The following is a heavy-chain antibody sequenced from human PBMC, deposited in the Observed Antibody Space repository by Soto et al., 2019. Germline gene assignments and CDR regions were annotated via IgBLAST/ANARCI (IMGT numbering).Heavy chain of an antibody. CDR1: GCGFTTYG. J-gene: IGHJ4*02. V-gene: IGHV1-18*01. D-gene: IGHD1-1*01. CDR2: ISAHNGNT. Sequence: QVHLVQSGAEEKKPGASVKVSCKGSGCGFTTYGITWVRQAPGQGLEWMAWISAHNGNTNYAQKLQGRVTVTRDTSTSTAYMELRSLRSDDTAVYYCARGRYGDYWGQGALVTVSS. CDR3: ARGRYGDY.